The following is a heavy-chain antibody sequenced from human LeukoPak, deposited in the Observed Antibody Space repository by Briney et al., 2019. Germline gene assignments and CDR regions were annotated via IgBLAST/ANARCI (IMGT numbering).Heavy chain of an antibody. CDR1: GYTFTSYG. D-gene: IGHD3-10*01. CDR2: ISAYNGNT. V-gene: IGHV1-18*01. Sequence: ASVKVSCKASGYTFTSYGISWVRQAPGQGLEWMGWISAYNGNTNYAQKLQGRVTMTTDTSTSTAYMELRSLRSDDTAVYYCARGMVRGAPPYYFDYWGQGPLVTVSS. CDR3: ARGMVRGAPPYYFDY. J-gene: IGHJ4*02.